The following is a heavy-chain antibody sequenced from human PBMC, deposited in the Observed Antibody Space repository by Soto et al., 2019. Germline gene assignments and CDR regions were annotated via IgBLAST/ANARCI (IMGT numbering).Heavy chain of an antibody. CDR2: ISPAHGDT. CDR1: GYILTAYA. Sequence: GASVKVSCKASGYILTAYAIHWVRQAPGQRLEWMGWISPAHGDTEYLQKLQDRVTFATDTSASTVYMELSNLKSEDTAVYYCTGDVFGGKQPFDYWGPGTLVTVSS. CDR3: TGDVFGGKQPFDY. D-gene: IGHD6-13*01. J-gene: IGHJ4*02. V-gene: IGHV1-3*01.